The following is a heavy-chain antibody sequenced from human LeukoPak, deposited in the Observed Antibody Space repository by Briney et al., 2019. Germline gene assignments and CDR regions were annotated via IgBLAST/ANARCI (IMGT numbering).Heavy chain of an antibody. D-gene: IGHD2-21*02. V-gene: IGHV5-51*01. J-gene: IGHJ2*01. Sequence: GESLQISCKGSGYSFTSYWIGWVRPMPGKGLEWMGIIYPGDSDTRYSPSFQGQVTISADKSISTAYLQWSSLKASDTAMYYCARRRLVVTEFWYFDLWGRGTLVTVSS. CDR3: ARRRLVVTEFWYFDL. CDR2: IYPGDSDT. CDR1: GYSFTSYW.